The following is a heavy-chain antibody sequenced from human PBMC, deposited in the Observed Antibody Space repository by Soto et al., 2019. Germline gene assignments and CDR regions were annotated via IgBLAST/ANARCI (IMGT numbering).Heavy chain of an antibody. D-gene: IGHD3-10*01. Sequence: QVQLVQSGAEVKKPGASVKVSCKASGYTFTRYGITWVRRAPGQGLEWMGWISGYTGHTNTAQKLQGRVTMTTDTSTSTAYMELRSLKSHHTAVYYCARRHGLGAFDIWGQGTMVTVSS. CDR3: ARRHGLGAFDI. CDR1: GYTFTRYG. J-gene: IGHJ3*02. V-gene: IGHV1-18*04. CDR2: ISGYTGHT.